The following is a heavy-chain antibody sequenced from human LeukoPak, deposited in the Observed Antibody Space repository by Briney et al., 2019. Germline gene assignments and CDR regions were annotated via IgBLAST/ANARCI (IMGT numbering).Heavy chain of an antibody. Sequence: PSETLSLTCTVSGASISFYYWSWIRQPPGKGLEWIGSIYYSGSTYYNPSLKSRVTISVDTSKNQFSLKLSSVTAADTAVYYCARHEGSSLVHDYWGQGTLVTVSS. D-gene: IGHD6-13*01. CDR2: IYYSGST. CDR1: GASISFYY. CDR3: ARHEGSSLVHDY. J-gene: IGHJ4*02. V-gene: IGHV4-39*01.